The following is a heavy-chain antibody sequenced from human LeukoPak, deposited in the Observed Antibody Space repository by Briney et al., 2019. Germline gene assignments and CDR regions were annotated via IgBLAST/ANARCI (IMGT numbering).Heavy chain of an antibody. J-gene: IGHJ4*02. CDR3: ATESTYTFGGVIAKPYYFDY. Sequence: GGSLRLSCAASGFTFSSYSMNWVRQAPGKGLEWVSYISSSSSTIYYADSVKGRFTISRDNAKNSLYLQMNSPRAEDTAVYYCATESTYTFGGVIAKPYYFDYWGQGTLVTVSS. CDR2: ISSSSSTI. D-gene: IGHD3-16*02. CDR1: GFTFSSYS. V-gene: IGHV3-48*01.